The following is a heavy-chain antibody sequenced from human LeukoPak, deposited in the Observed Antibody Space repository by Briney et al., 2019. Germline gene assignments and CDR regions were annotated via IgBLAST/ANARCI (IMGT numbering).Heavy chain of an antibody. J-gene: IGHJ6*03. D-gene: IGHD6-13*01. Sequence: SETLSRTCAVYGGSFSGYYWSWIRQPPGKGLEWIGEINHSGSTNYNPSLKSRVTISVDTSKNQFSLKLSSVTAADTAVYYCARGRGSSWYGYYYYMDVWGKGTTVTVSS. CDR3: ARGRGSSWYGYYYYMDV. CDR2: INHSGST. CDR1: GGSFSGYY. V-gene: IGHV4-34*01.